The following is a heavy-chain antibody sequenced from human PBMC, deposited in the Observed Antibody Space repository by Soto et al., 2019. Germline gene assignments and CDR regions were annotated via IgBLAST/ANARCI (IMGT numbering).Heavy chain of an antibody. D-gene: IGHD2-2*01. CDR3: ASDMSTT. V-gene: IGHV1-8*01. CDR1: GYPFTSHD. Sequence: QVQRVQSGAEVKKPGASVKVSCKASGYPFTSHDINWMRQATGQGLEWMGWMNPNSGHTNYAQKFQGRVTRTRDTSISTAYMELTSLRSEDTAIYYCASDMSTTWGQGTLVTVSS. J-gene: IGHJ5*02. CDR2: MNPNSGHT.